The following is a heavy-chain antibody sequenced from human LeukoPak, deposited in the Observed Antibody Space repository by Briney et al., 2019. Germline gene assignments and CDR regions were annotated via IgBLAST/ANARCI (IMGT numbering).Heavy chain of an antibody. D-gene: IGHD3-16*01. J-gene: IGHJ3*02. V-gene: IGHV4-61*02. Sequence: SETLSLTCTVSGGSISSSSYYWSWIRQPAGKGLEWIGRIYTSGSTNYNPSLKSRVTMSVDTSKNQFSLKLNSVTAADTAVYYCAREGGAGAFDIWGQGTMVTVSS. CDR2: IYTSGST. CDR3: AREGGAGAFDI. CDR1: GGSISSSSYY.